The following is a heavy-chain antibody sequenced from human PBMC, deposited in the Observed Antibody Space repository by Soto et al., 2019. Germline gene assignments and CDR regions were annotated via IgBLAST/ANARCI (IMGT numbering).Heavy chain of an antibody. CDR1: GGTFSSYA. CDR2: IIPIFGTA. D-gene: IGHD3-9*01. CDR3: ARSKERFYYDILTGLLTYFDY. Sequence: SVKVSCEASGGTFSSYAISWVRQAPGQVLEWMGGIIPIFGTANYAQKFQGRVTITADESTSTAYMELSSLRSEDTAVYYCARSKERFYYDILTGLLTYFDYWGQGTLVTVSS. V-gene: IGHV1-69*13. J-gene: IGHJ4*02.